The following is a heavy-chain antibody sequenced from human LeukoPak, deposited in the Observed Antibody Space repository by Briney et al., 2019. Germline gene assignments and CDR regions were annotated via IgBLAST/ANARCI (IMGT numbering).Heavy chain of an antibody. J-gene: IGHJ4*02. CDR3: AKYPIHSKEYYFDY. V-gene: IGHV3-23*01. CDR2: ISGSGGST. CDR1: GFTFSSHA. Sequence: GGSLRLSCVASGFTFSSHAMSWVRQAPGKGLEWVSAISGSGGSTYYADPVKGRFTISRDNSKNTLYLQMNSLRAEDTAVYYCAKYPIHSKEYYFDYWGQGTLVTVSS.